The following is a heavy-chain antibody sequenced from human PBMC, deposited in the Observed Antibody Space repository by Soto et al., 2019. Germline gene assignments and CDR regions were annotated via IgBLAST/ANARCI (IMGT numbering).Heavy chain of an antibody. CDR1: GYTFTSYG. J-gene: IGHJ1*01. Sequence: ASVKVSCKASGYTFTSYGISWVRQAPGQGLEWMGWISAYNGNTNYAQKLQGRVTMTTDTSTSTAYMELRSLRSDDTAVYYCARDSYCSSTSCWVFEYFQHWGQGTLVTVSS. V-gene: IGHV1-18*01. CDR3: ARDSYCSSTSCWVFEYFQH. D-gene: IGHD2-2*01. CDR2: ISAYNGNT.